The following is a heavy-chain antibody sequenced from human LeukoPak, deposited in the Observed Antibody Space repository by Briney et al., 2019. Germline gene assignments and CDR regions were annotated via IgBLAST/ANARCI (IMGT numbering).Heavy chain of an antibody. CDR2: IYYSGST. Sequence: PSQTLSLTCTVSVGSISSGGYYWRCIRPHPGKGLEWLGYIYYSGSTSYNPSLKSRLSIPFDTSKNQFSLKLSSVTAADTGVYYCAREMDYYDSGGYYLQWFDPWGQGTLVTVSS. CDR1: VGSISSGGYY. V-gene: IGHV4-31*03. CDR3: AREMDYYDSGGYYLQWFDP. D-gene: IGHD3-22*01. J-gene: IGHJ5*02.